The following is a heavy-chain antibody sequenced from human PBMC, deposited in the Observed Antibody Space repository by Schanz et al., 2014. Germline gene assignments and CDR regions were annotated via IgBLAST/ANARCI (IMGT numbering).Heavy chain of an antibody. CDR3: TKGRTFGR. V-gene: IGHV1-8*02. D-gene: IGHD3-16*01. Sequence: QGQLVQSGAEVKKPGASVKVSCKASGYTFTSYDINWVRQATGQGPEWMGWMNSKTGNTGYAQRFQGRVTMTRNTSITTAYLELSSLRSGDTAVYYCTKGRTFGRWGQGTLVTVSS. CDR2: MNSKTGNT. J-gene: IGHJ4*02. CDR1: GYTFTSYD.